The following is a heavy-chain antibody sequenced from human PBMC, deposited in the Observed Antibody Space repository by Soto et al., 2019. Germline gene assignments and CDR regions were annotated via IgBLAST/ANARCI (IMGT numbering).Heavy chain of an antibody. CDR2: INHSGST. CDR3: ARGGRKGLWIYYYGSSYIWFVP. V-gene: IGHV4-34*01. D-gene: IGHD3-10*01. J-gene: IGHJ5*02. CDR1: GGSFSGYY. Sequence: SETLSLTCAVYGGSFSGYYWSWIRQPPGKGLEWIGEINHSGSTNYNPSLKSRVTISVDTSKNQFSLKLSSVTAADTAVYYCARGGRKGLWIYYYGSSYIWFVPWGQGTLVTGST.